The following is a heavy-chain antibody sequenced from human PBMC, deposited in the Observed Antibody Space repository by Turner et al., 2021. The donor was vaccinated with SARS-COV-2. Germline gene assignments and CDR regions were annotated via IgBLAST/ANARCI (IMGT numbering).Heavy chain of an antibody. CDR1: GFTFSSYS. J-gene: IGHJ3*02. D-gene: IGHD3-22*01. Sequence: EVQLVESGGGLVKPGGSLRRACAASGFTFSSYSMNWVRQAPGKGLEWVSCISRSISYIYYADSVKGRFTISRDNAKNSLYLQMNSLRAEDTAVYYCARWDNYYDSSGYYPDAFDIWGQGTMVTVSS. V-gene: IGHV3-21*01. CDR2: ISRSISYI. CDR3: ARWDNYYDSSGYYPDAFDI.